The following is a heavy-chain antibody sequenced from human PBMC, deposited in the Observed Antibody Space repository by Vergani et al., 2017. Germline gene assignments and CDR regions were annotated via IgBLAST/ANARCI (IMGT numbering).Heavy chain of an antibody. CDR2: ISSSSSTI. CDR3: ARGQPGYQALSSNWFDH. D-gene: IGHD2-2*01. J-gene: IGHJ5*02. Sequence: ELQLVESGGGLVQPGGSLRLSCVTSGFTFSSYSMKWVRQAPGKGLEWVSYISSSSSTIYYADSVRGRFTISRDSGENSMYLQMNSLRVEDTAVYYCARGQPGYQALSSNWFDHWGQGTLVTVSP. V-gene: IGHV3-48*01. CDR1: GFTFSSYS.